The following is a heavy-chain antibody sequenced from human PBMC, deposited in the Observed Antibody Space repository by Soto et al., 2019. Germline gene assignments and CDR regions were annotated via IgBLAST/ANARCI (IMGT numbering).Heavy chain of an antibody. D-gene: IGHD6-25*01. J-gene: IGHJ4*02. V-gene: IGHV3-33*01. Sequence: QVQLVESGGGVVQPGRSLRLSCAASGFTFSSYGMHWVRQAPGKGLEWVAVIWYDGSNKYYADSVKGRFTISRDNSKNTLYLQMNSLRAEETAGYYCAGGEAATAAPSDYWGQGTLVTVSS. CDR1: GFTFSSYG. CDR2: IWYDGSNK. CDR3: AGGEAATAAPSDY.